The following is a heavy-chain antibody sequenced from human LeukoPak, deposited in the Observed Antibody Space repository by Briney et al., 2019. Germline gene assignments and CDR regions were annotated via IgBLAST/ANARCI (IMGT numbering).Heavy chain of an antibody. D-gene: IGHD1-20*01. CDR3: AKVGITGYNWFDP. CDR1: GFTFSSYG. J-gene: IGHJ5*02. V-gene: IGHV3-23*01. CDR2: ISGSGGST. Sequence: GGSLRLSCAASGFTFSSYGMHWVRQAPGKGLEWVSAISGSGGSTYYADSVKGRFTISRDSSKNTLCLQMNSLRAEDTAVYYCAKVGITGYNWFDPWGQGTLVTVSS.